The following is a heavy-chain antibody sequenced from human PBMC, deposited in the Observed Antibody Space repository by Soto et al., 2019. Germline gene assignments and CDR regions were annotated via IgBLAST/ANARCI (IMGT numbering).Heavy chain of an antibody. CDR1: GGTFSSSR. D-gene: IGHD3-16*02. CDR2: IVPSLDTT. Sequence: QVHLVQPGTEVKKPGSSVKVSCKASGGTFSSSRFSWVRQAPGQGLEWMGMIVPSLDTTNYAQKFQARVTITADEVTSTAYMELRSLRSEDTAVYYCARWPQPRYTADPYAVDVWGQGTRVIVSS. CDR3: ARWPQPRYTADPYAVDV. J-gene: IGHJ6*02. V-gene: IGHV1-69*11.